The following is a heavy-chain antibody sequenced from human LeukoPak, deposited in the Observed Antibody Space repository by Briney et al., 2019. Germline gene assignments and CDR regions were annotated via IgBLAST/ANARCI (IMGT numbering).Heavy chain of an antibody. J-gene: IGHJ3*02. V-gene: IGHV3-21*01. Sequence: GGSLRLSCAASGFTFSSYSMNWVRQAPGKGLEWVSSISSSSSYIYYADSVKGRFTISRDNAKNSLYLQMNSLRAEDTAVFYCARGYSGVSGAFDIWGQGTMVTVSS. D-gene: IGHD5-12*01. CDR3: ARGYSGVSGAFDI. CDR1: GFTFSSYS. CDR2: ISSSSSYI.